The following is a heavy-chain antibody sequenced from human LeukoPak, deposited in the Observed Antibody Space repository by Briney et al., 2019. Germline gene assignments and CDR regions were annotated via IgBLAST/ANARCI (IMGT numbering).Heavy chain of an antibody. D-gene: IGHD4-17*01. V-gene: IGHV4-31*11. Sequence: SETLSLTCAVYGGSFSGYYWSWIRQHPGKGLEWIGYIYYSGSTYYNPSLKSRVTISVDTSKNQFSLKLSSVTAADTAVYYCARAGTTVTTFVYWGQGTLVTVSS. J-gene: IGHJ4*02. CDR3: ARAGTTVTTFVY. CDR2: IYYSGST. CDR1: GGSFSGYY.